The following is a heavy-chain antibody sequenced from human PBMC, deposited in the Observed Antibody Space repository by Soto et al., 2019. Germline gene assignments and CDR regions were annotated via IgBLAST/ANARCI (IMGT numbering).Heavy chain of an antibody. J-gene: IGHJ4*02. CDR1: GYTFTDYF. V-gene: IGHV1-2*02. CDR3: ARGPKDYYDSTEELDY. D-gene: IGHD3-22*01. Sequence: ASVKVSCKASGYTFTDYFLHWVRQAPGQGLEWMGWVKPNSDGTEYAQRFQGRVTMTKDTSINTAYMALSRLRSDDTAIYYCARGPKDYYDSTEELDYWGQGTLVTVSS. CDR2: VKPNSDGT.